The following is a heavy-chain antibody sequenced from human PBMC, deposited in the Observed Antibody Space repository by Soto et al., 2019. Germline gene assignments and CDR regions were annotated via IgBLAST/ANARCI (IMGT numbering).Heavy chain of an antibody. CDR2: VFHTGTT. CDR1: GDSVSSPYY. J-gene: IGHJ4*02. V-gene: IGHV4-4*02. D-gene: IGHD2-15*01. CDR3: ASSAGWYAVHS. Sequence: QVQLQESGPGLVKPSGTLSLTCAVSGDSVSSPYYWCWVRQPPGKGLEWIGEVFHTGTTSYNPSLRIRVTISMAKSNNHFSLDLSYVTAADTAVYYCASSAGWYAVHSWGPGTLVIVSS.